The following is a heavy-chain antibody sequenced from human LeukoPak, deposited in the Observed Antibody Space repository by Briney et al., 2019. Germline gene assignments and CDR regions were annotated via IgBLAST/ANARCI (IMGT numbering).Heavy chain of an antibody. CDR2: IRGKAYGGTT. D-gene: IGHD6-19*01. CDR1: GFTFGDYA. CDR3: TSTGYSSGWYAY. Sequence: PGGSLRLSCTASGFTFGDYAMSWVRQAPGKGLEWVGFIRGKAYGGTTEYAASVKGRFTISRDDSKSIAYLQMNSLKTEDTAVYYCTSTGYSSGWYAYWGQGTLVTVSS. J-gene: IGHJ4*02. V-gene: IGHV3-49*04.